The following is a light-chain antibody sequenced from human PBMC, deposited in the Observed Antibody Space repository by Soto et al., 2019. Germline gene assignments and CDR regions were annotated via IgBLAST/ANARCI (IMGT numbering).Light chain of an antibody. Sequence: DIVMTHSPASLAVSLGERATINCRSSQSVLYNSNNKNYLAWYQQKPGQPPKLLIYWASSRESGVPDRFSGSGSGTDFTLTISSLQAEDVAVYYCQQYFNTPITFGQGTRLEIK. CDR1: QSVLYNSNNKNY. CDR3: QQYFNTPIT. CDR2: WAS. V-gene: IGKV4-1*01. J-gene: IGKJ5*01.